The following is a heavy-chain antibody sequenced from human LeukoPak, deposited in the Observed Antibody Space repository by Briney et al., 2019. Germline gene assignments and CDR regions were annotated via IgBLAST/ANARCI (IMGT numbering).Heavy chain of an antibody. J-gene: IGHJ3*02. V-gene: IGHV4-39*07. Sequence: PSETLSLTCTVSGGSISSSSYYWGWIRQSPGKGLEWIGSIYYSGSTYYNPSLKSRVTTSVDTSKNEFSLKLNSVTAADTAVYYCARESYYDSSGYSHDAFDIWGQGTMVTVSS. CDR2: IYYSGST. CDR3: ARESYYDSSGYSHDAFDI. CDR1: GGSISSSSYY. D-gene: IGHD3-22*01.